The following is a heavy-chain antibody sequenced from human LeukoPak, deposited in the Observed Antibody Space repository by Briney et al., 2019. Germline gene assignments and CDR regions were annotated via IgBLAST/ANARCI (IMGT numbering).Heavy chain of an antibody. V-gene: IGHV1-2*02. CDR2: INPNTGGT. Sequence: ASVKVSCKASGYTFTDYYIHWVRQAPGQGLEWMGWINPNTGGTNYAQKFQGRVTMTRDTSISTAYMELSRLRSDDTAVYYCARDTRSGYYLGTYYFDYWGQGTLVTVSS. J-gene: IGHJ4*02. CDR1: GYTFTDYY. D-gene: IGHD3-3*01. CDR3: ARDTRSGYYLGTYYFDY.